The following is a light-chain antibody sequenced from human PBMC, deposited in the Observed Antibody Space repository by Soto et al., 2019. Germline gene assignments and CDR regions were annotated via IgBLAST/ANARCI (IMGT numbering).Light chain of an antibody. J-gene: IGKJ1*01. CDR1: QSISSY. V-gene: IGKV1-39*01. CDR3: QQSYSRRT. CDR2: AAS. Sequence: DIQMTQSPSSLSASVGDRVTITCRASQSISSYLNWYQQKPGKAPKLLIYAASSLQSGVPSRFSGSGSGTNFTLTISSLQLEDFVTYYCQQSYSRRTFGQGTKVEI.